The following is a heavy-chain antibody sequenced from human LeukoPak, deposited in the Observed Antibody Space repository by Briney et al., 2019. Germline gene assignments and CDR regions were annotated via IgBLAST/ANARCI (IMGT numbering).Heavy chain of an antibody. Sequence: SETLSLTCTVSGGSISSYYWSWIRQPPGKGLEWIGYIYYSGSTNYNPSLKSRVTISVDTSKNQFSLKLSSVTAADTAVYYCARSYYYDSSGYYYGNWFDPWGQGTLVTVSS. D-gene: IGHD3-22*01. CDR3: ARSYYYDSSGYYYGNWFDP. CDR2: IYYSGST. V-gene: IGHV4-59*01. J-gene: IGHJ5*02. CDR1: GGSISSYY.